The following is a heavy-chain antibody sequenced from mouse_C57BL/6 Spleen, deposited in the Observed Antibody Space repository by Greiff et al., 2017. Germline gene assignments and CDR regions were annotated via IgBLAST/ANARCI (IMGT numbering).Heavy chain of an antibody. Sequence: QVQLQQPGAELVRPGTSVKLSCKASGYTFTSYWMHWVKQRPGQGLEWIGVIDPSDSYTNYNQKFKGKATLTVDTSSSTAYMQLSSLTSEDSAVYYCAREGGLRRDWYFDVWGTGTTVTVSS. CDR3: AREGGLRRDWYFDV. J-gene: IGHJ1*03. D-gene: IGHD2-2*01. CDR2: IDPSDSYT. V-gene: IGHV1-59*01. CDR1: GYTFTSYW.